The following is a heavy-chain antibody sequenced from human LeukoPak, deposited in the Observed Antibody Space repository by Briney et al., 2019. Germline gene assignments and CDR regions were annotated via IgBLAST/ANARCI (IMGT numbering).Heavy chain of an antibody. D-gene: IGHD6-19*01. CDR2: ISVSGVST. CDR1: GFTLSTYA. J-gene: IGHJ4*02. CDR3: AKGGSSGWYEHIDY. V-gene: IGHV3-23*01. Sequence: GGSLRLSCAASGFTLSTYAISWVRQAPGKGLEWVSAISVSGVSTYYADSVKGRFTISRDISKNTLYLQMNSLRADDTAVYYCAKGGSSGWYEHIDYWGQGTLVTVSS.